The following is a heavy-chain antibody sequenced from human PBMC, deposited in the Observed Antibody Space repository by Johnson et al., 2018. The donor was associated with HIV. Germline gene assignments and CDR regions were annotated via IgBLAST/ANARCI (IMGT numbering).Heavy chain of an antibody. CDR2: IIFDGVYK. CDR3: ATKGSKWELIVVGFAV. V-gene: IGHV3-30*14. J-gene: IGHJ3*01. Sequence: QVQLVESGGGVVQPGRSLRLSCAASGFTFSSYAMHWVRQAPGKGLEWVAVIIFDGVYKHYAESVKGRFTVSSDYSENTLYLQMNSLTAEETAVYYCATKGSKWELIVVGFAVWGQGTMVTVSS. CDR1: GFTFSSYA. D-gene: IGHD1-26*01.